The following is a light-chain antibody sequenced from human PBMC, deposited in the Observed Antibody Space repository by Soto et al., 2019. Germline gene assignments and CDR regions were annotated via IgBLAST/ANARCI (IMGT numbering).Light chain of an antibody. J-gene: IGKJ4*01. CDR1: QSVSSN. CDR3: QQLWTYPLT. V-gene: IGKV3-15*01. CDR2: GAS. Sequence: EVVITQSRATLSVWLWEGANSAWRASQSVSSNLAWYQQKPGQAPRLLIYGASTRATRIPARFSGSGSGTEFTLTISSLQPYDFATYYCQQLWTYPLTFSGGTKVDIK.